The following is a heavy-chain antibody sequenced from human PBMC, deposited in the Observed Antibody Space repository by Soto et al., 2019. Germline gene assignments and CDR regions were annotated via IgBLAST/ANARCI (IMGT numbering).Heavy chain of an antibody. V-gene: IGHV4-39*01. Sequence: SETLSLTCTASGGSISSSSYYWGWIRQPPGKGLEWIGSIYYSGSTYYNPSLKSRVTISVDTSKNQFSLKLSSVTAADTAVYYCVKVPQSITIFGVVIPYYYGMDVWGQGTTVTVSS. CDR3: VKVPQSITIFGVVIPYYYGMDV. D-gene: IGHD3-3*01. CDR2: IYYSGST. J-gene: IGHJ6*02. CDR1: GGSISSSSYY.